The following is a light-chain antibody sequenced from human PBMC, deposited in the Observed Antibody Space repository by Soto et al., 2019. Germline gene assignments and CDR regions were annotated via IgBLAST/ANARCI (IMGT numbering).Light chain of an antibody. V-gene: IGKV3-15*01. CDR3: QQYNNWPPT. CDR2: GAS. CDR1: HSVSSD. J-gene: IGKJ5*01. Sequence: EVVMTHSQATLSVSPGERATLSCRASHSVSSDLAWYQQKPGQAPKLLIYGASTRAIGIPARFRGSGSGTEFTLTISSLQSEDFAVYYCQQYNNWPPTFGQGTRLEIK.